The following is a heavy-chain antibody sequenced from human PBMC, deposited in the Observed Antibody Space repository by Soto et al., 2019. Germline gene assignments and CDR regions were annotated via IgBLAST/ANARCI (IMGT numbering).Heavy chain of an antibody. V-gene: IGHV1-69*02. CDR3: ARGAAAGTGGY. CDR2: IIPILGIA. CDR1: GGTFSSYT. D-gene: IGHD6-13*01. J-gene: IGHJ4*02. Sequence: QVQLVQSGAEVKKPGSSVKVSCKASGGTFSSYTISWVRQAPGQGLEWMGRIIPILGIANYAQKFQGRVTITADKSTSTAYMELSSLRSEDTAVDYCARGAAAGTGGYWGQGTLVTVSS.